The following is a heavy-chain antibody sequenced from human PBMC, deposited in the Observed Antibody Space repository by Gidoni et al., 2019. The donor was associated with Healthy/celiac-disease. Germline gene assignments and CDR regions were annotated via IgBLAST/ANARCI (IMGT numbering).Heavy chain of an antibody. J-gene: IGHJ4*02. V-gene: IGHV4-31*03. CDR2: IYYSGST. CDR3: AREVTPREHGFPYFDY. D-gene: IGHD6-25*01. Sequence: QVQLQESGPGLVKPSQTLSLTCTVSGGSLSSGGYYWSWIRQHPGKGLEWIGYIYYSGSTYYNPSLKSRVTISVDTSKNQFSLKLSSVTAADTAVYYCAREVTPREHGFPYFDYWGQGTLVTVSS. CDR1: GGSLSSGGYY.